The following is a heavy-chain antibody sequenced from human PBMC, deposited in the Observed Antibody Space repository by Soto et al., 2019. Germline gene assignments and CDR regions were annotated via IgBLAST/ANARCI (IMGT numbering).Heavy chain of an antibody. Sequence: QVQLQQWGAGLLKPSETLSLTCAVYGGSFSGYYWSWIRQPPGKGLEWIGEINHSGSTNYNPSLRSRVTILVDTSKNQLSLKLSSVTAADTDVYYCASRRPYHYYASGLDPWGQGTLVTVSS. J-gene: IGHJ5*02. CDR1: GGSFSGYY. D-gene: IGHD3-10*01. CDR3: ASRRPYHYYASGLDP. V-gene: IGHV4-34*01. CDR2: INHSGST.